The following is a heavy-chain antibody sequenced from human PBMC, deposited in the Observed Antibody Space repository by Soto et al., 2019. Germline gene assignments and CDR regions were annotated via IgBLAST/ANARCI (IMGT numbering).Heavy chain of an antibody. CDR2: ISSSSSYI. Sequence: EVQLVESGGGLVKPGGSLRLSCAASGFTFSSYSMNWVRQAPGKGLEWVSSISSSSSYIYYADSVKGRFTISRDNAKNSMYLQMNSLRAEDTAVYYCERDPNGSSTRNYYYYGMDVWGQGTTVTVSS. D-gene: IGHD2-2*01. J-gene: IGHJ6*02. V-gene: IGHV3-21*01. CDR3: ERDPNGSSTRNYYYYGMDV. CDR1: GFTFSSYS.